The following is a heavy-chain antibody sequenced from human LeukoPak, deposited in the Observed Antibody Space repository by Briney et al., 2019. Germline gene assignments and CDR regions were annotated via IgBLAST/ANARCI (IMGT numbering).Heavy chain of an antibody. CDR1: GFTFSSYG. CDR2: ISYDGSNK. J-gene: IGHJ4*02. D-gene: IGHD6-13*01. Sequence: GSLRLSCAASGFTFSSYGMHWVRQAPGKGLEWVAVISYDGSNKYYADSVKGRFTISRDNSKNTLYLQMNSLRAEDTAVYYCAKPVYSSSWSPFDYWGQGTLVTVSS. V-gene: IGHV3-30*18. CDR3: AKPVYSSSWSPFDY.